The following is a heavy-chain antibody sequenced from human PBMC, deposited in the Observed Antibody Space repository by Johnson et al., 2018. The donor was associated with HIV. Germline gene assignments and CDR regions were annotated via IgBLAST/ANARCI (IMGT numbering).Heavy chain of an antibody. CDR2: IYGGGST. D-gene: IGHD6-6*01. Sequence: QLVESGGGLVQPGGSLRLSCAASGFTVSSNYMSWVRQAPGKGLEWVSVIYGGGSTYYADSVKGRFTISRDNSKNTLYLQMNSLRAEDTAVYYCATLKGPRLHIAARRPDAFDIWGQGTMVTVSS. J-gene: IGHJ3*02. CDR3: ATLKGPRLHIAARRPDAFDI. V-gene: IGHV3-66*01. CDR1: GFTVSSNY.